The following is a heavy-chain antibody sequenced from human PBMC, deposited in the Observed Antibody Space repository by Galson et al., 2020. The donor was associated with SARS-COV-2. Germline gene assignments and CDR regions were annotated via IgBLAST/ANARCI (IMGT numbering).Heavy chain of an antibody. J-gene: IGHJ3*02. Sequence: GESLKIPCTASGFPFGDYAMSWVRQAPGKGLEGVGFIRSKAYGGPTEYAASVKGRFTISRDDSKSIAYLQMNSLKTEDTAVYYCTRDSRWTSLGYYDSSGYYYNDAFDIWGQGTMVTVSS. V-gene: IGHV3-49*04. D-gene: IGHD3-22*01. CDR3: TRDSRWTSLGYYDSSGYYYNDAFDI. CDR1: GFPFGDYA. CDR2: IRSKAYGGPT.